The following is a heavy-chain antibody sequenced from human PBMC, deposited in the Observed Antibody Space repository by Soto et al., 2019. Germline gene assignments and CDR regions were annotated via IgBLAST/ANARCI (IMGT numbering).Heavy chain of an antibody. CDR3: AKDSGAFDYGEYGPGNAFYI. CDR1: GFTFSSYG. Sequence: GGSLRLSCAASGFTFSSYGMHWVRQAPGKGLEWVAVISYDGSNKYYADSVKGRFTISRENSKNTLYLQMNSLRAEDTAVYYCAKDSGAFDYGEYGPGNAFYIWGQGTMVTVSS. D-gene: IGHD4-17*01. V-gene: IGHV3-30*18. CDR2: ISYDGSNK. J-gene: IGHJ3*02.